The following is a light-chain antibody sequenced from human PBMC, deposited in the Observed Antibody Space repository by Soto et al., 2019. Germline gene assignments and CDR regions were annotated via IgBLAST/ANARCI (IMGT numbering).Light chain of an antibody. J-gene: IGKJ1*01. CDR2: AAS. CDR3: QQSYSTLWT. Sequence: DIQMTQSPSSLSASVGDRVTITCRASQSISSYLNWYQQNPGKAPKLLIYAASSLQSGVPSRFSGSGSWTDFTLTISSLQPEDFATYYCQQSYSTLWTFGQGTKVEIK. CDR1: QSISSY. V-gene: IGKV1-39*01.